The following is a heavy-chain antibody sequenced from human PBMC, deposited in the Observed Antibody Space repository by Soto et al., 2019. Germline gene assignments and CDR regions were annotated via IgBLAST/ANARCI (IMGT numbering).Heavy chain of an antibody. CDR3: ARSHSSGWYYFEY. CDR1: GFTFSSCW. V-gene: IGHV3-74*01. J-gene: IGHJ4*02. CDR2: ITSDGSST. D-gene: IGHD6-19*01. Sequence: EVQLVESGGGLVQPGGSLRLSCAASGFTFSSCWMHWVRQAPGKGLVWVSRITSDGSSTSYADSVKGRFTISRDNAKNTLYLQMNSLRAEDTAVYYCARSHSSGWYYFEYWGQGTLVTVSS.